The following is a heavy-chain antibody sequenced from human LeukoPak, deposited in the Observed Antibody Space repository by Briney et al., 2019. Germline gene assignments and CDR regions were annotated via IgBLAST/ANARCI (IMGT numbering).Heavy chain of an antibody. J-gene: IGHJ4*02. CDR2: ICYSGNT. CDR1: GGSMSSSTCY. Sequence: KASETLSLTCTVSGGSMSSSTCYWGWIRQPPGKGLEWIGTICYSGNTFYNPSLQSRVTISVDTSKNQFSLKLSSVTAADTAVYYCVKDRGNHVTDYWGQGTLVTVSS. CDR3: VKDRGNHVTDY. V-gene: IGHV4-39*07. D-gene: IGHD1-14*01.